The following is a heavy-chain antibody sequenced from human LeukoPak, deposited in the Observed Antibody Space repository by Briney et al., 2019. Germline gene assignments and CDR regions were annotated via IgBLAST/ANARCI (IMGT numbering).Heavy chain of an antibody. Sequence: SETLSLTCAVYGGSFSAYYWSWIRQPPGKGLEWIGEISHSGTSNYNPSLKSRVTISVDTSKNQFSLKLNSVTATDTAVYYCAREPTYNGDYYFDYWGQGPLVTVSS. CDR1: GGSFSAYY. J-gene: IGHJ4*02. D-gene: IGHD2-21*02. V-gene: IGHV4-34*01. CDR3: AREPTYNGDYYFDY. CDR2: ISHSGTS.